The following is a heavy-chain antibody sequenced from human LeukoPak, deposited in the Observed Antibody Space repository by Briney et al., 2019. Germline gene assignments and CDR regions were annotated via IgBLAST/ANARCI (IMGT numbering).Heavy chain of an antibody. D-gene: IGHD2-21*02. CDR1: GFTFRNYW. Sequence: GGSLRLSCEGSGFTFRNYWMTWVRQAPGKGLEWVSYISSSRSTIYYADSVKGRFTISRDNAKNSLYLQMNSLRAEDTAVYYCARGQEYCGGDCFDAFDIWGQGTMVTVSS. CDR3: ARGQEYCGGDCFDAFDI. J-gene: IGHJ3*02. V-gene: IGHV3-48*04. CDR2: ISSSRSTI.